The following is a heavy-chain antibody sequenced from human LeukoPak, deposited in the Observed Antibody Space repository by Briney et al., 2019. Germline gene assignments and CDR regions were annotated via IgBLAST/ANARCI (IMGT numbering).Heavy chain of an antibody. CDR3: ARHCSSTSCYGGGEFDY. D-gene: IGHD2-2*01. Sequence: SVKVSCKASGDTFSSYAISWVRQAHGQGLEWMGGIIPIFGTANYAQKFQGRVTITADESTSTAYMELSSLRSEDTAVYYCARHCSSTSCYGGGEFDYWGQGTLVTVSS. V-gene: IGHV1-69*01. CDR1: GDTFSSYA. CDR2: IIPIFGTA. J-gene: IGHJ4*02.